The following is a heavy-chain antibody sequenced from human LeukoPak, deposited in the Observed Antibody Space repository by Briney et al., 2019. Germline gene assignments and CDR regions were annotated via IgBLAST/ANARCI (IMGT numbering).Heavy chain of an antibody. J-gene: IGHJ6*02. Sequence: ASVTVSCKASGYTFTSYDINWVRQATGQGLEWMGWMNPNSGNTGYAQKFQGRVTMTRNTSISTAYMELSSLRSEDTAVYYCARGLLAAAGRNVWGQGTTVTVSS. CDR2: MNPNSGNT. V-gene: IGHV1-8*01. CDR1: GYTFTSYD. D-gene: IGHD6-13*01. CDR3: ARGLLAAAGRNV.